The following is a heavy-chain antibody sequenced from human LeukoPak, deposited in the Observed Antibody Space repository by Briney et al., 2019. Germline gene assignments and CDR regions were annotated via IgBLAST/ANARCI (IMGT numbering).Heavy chain of an antibody. CDR1: GFTFTSHW. D-gene: IGHD2-8*01. J-gene: IGHJ4*02. CDR3: ARDATYCTNGVCYTRFDY. CDR2: MHMYGSEK. Sequence: PGGTLTLSCAASGFTFTSHWMSWGGLAQGKGLGLVGSMHMYGSEKYYDDSVLGRFTIFRDNATTYRYPETNSLRAEDTAVYYCARDATYCTNGVCYTRFDYWGQGTLVTVSS. V-gene: IGHV3-7*01.